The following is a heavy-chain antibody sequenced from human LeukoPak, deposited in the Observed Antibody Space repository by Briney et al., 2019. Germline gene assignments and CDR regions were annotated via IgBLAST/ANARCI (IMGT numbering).Heavy chain of an antibody. Sequence: PGGSLRLSCAASGFTFSSYAMSWVRQAPGKGLEWVSTISDRGTFTYYLDSLKGRFTISRDNSKNTLYLQMNSLRAEDTAVYYCAREYYAEVYWGQGTLVTVSS. D-gene: IGHD3-16*01. CDR3: AREYYAEVY. V-gene: IGHV3-23*01. CDR1: GFTFSSYA. J-gene: IGHJ4*02. CDR2: ISDRGTFT.